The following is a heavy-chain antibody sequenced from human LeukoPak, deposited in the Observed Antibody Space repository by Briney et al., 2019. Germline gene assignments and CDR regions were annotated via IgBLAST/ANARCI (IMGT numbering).Heavy chain of an antibody. CDR2: ISWNSGSL. CDR3: VKDWITRGYYYDSSGPGDI. J-gene: IGHJ3*02. Sequence: GRSLRLSCAASGFTFDDYAMHWVRQAPGKGLEWVSGISWNSGSLGYADSVRGRFSISRDNAKNSLYLQMTSLRAEDTALYYCVKDWITRGYYYDSSGPGDIWGQGTMVTVSS. V-gene: IGHV3-9*01. D-gene: IGHD3-22*01. CDR1: GFTFDDYA.